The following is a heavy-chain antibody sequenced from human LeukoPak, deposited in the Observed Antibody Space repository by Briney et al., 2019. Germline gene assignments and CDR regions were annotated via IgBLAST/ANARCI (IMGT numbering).Heavy chain of an antibody. CDR3: AKDGYNWIAFDD. CDR1: GFTLSTYA. Sequence: GGSLRLSCAATGFTLSTYAMHWVRQAPGKGLEWVAYISGTGFTTYYADSVKGRFTISSDSSKNTLFLQMNSLRAEDTAIYYCAKDGYNWIAFDDWGQGTLVTVSS. V-gene: IGHV3-23*01. D-gene: IGHD1-20*01. CDR2: ISGTGFTT. J-gene: IGHJ4*02.